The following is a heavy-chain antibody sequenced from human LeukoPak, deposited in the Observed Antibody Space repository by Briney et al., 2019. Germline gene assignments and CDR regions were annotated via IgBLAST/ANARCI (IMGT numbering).Heavy chain of an antibody. D-gene: IGHD3-10*01. CDR3: AGSPRFESYMPTDY. J-gene: IGHJ4*02. Sequence: QSGGSLRLSCAASGFTFSSYAMSWVRQAPGKGLEWVSTIFGSGGSTYYADSVKGRFTISRDNSKNTLHLQMNSLRAEDTAVYYCAGSPRFESYMPTDYWGQGTLVTVSS. CDR1: GFTFSSYA. CDR2: IFGSGGST. V-gene: IGHV3-23*01.